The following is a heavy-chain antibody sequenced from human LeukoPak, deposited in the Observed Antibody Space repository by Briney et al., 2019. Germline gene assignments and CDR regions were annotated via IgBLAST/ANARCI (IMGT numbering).Heavy chain of an antibody. V-gene: IGHV3-74*01. Sequence: GGSLRLSCAASGFSFSGHWMHWARQPPGKGLVWVSRISPTGSTTSYADSVKGRFTVSRDNAKNTLYLQVNNLRAEDTAVYYCARGPSSNWSGLDFWGQGTLLTVSS. CDR1: GFSFSGHW. J-gene: IGHJ4*02. D-gene: IGHD6-13*01. CDR2: ISPTGSTT. CDR3: ARGPSSNWSGLDF.